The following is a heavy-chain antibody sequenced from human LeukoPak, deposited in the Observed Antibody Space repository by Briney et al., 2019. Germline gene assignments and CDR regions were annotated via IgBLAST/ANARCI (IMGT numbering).Heavy chain of an antibody. D-gene: IGHD5-12*01. Sequence: PGGSLRLSCAASGFTFSSYSMNWVRQAPGKGLEWASSISSSSSYIYYADSVKGRFTISRDNSKNTLYLQMNSLRAEDTAVYYCAKGSPRSGYADAFDIWGQGTMVTVSS. CDR2: ISSSSSYI. V-gene: IGHV3-21*04. CDR3: AKGSPRSGYADAFDI. CDR1: GFTFSSYS. J-gene: IGHJ3*02.